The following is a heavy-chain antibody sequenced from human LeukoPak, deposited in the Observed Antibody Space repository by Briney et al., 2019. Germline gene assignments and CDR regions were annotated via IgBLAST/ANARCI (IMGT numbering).Heavy chain of an antibody. CDR2: INQDGSGK. J-gene: IGHJ4*02. V-gene: IGHV3-7*01. CDR1: GFTFSSYW. D-gene: IGHD5-12*01. Sequence: PGGSLRLSCAASGFTFSSYWMSWVRQAPGKGLEWVANINQDGSGKYYVDSVKGRFTISGDNAKNSLYLQMNSLRAEDTAVYYCARIGYSGYNFDYWGQGTLVTVSS. CDR3: ARIGYSGYNFDY.